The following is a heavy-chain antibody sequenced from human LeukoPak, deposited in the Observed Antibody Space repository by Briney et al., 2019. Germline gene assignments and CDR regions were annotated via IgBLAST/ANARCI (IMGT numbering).Heavy chain of an antibody. V-gene: IGHV3-66*02. D-gene: IGHD2-2*01. CDR2: IYSGGST. CDR1: GFTVSSNY. J-gene: IGHJ6*03. CDR3: ARQEKYCSSTSCYSYYYYYYMDV. Sequence: PGGPLRLSCAASGFTVSSNYMSWVRQAPGKGLEWVSVIYSGGSTYYADSVKGRFTISRDNSKNTLYLQMNSLRAEDTAVYYCARQEKYCSSTSCYSYYYYYYMDVWGKGTTVTVSS.